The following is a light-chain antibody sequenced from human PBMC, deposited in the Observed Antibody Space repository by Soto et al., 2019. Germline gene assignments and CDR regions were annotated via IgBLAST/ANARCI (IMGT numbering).Light chain of an antibody. CDR3: QQYDNLPLT. Sequence: DIQMTQSTSSLSASVGDRVAITCQASQDISNYLNWYQQKPGKAPKLLIYDASNLETGVPSRFSGSGSGTDFTLTISSLQSEDIETYYCQQYDNLPLTSGGGTTVDIK. V-gene: IGKV1-33*01. CDR2: DAS. J-gene: IGKJ4*01. CDR1: QDISNY.